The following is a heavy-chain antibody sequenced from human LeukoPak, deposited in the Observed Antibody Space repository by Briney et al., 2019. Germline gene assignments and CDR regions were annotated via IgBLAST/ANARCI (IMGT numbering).Heavy chain of an antibody. Sequence: ASVKVSCKASGDTFSTYAITWVRQAPGQGLEWMGRINPNSGGTNYAQKLQGRVTMTRDTSISTAYMELSRLRSDDTAVYYCARSQYPNYYDSSGPVDYWGQGTLVTVSS. V-gene: IGHV1-2*06. CDR2: INPNSGGT. J-gene: IGHJ4*02. CDR1: GDTFSTYA. D-gene: IGHD3-22*01. CDR3: ARSQYPNYYDSSGPVDY.